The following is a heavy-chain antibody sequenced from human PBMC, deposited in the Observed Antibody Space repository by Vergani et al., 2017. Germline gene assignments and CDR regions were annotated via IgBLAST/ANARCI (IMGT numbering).Heavy chain of an antibody. Sequence: QVQLQQWGAGLLKPSETLSLTCAVYGGSFSGYYWSWIRQPPGKGLEWIGEINHSGSTYYNPSLKSRVTISVDTSKNQFSLKLSSVTAADTAVYYCASATFVLLCAFDIWGQGTMVTVSS. V-gene: IGHV4-34*01. D-gene: IGHD3-10*01. CDR3: ASATFVLLCAFDI. J-gene: IGHJ3*02. CDR2: INHSGST. CDR1: GGSFSGYY.